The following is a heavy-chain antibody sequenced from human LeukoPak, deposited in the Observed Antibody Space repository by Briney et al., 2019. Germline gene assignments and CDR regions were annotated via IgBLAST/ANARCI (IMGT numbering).Heavy chain of an antibody. CDR2: IIPIFGTA. Sequence: GASVKVSCKASGYTFTSYAISWVRQAPGQGLEWMGGIIPIFGTANYAQKFQGRVTITADKSTSTAYMELSSLRSEDTAVYYCARDRGCSGGSCFSYYYYYMDVWGKGTTVTVSS. CDR1: GYTFTSYA. CDR3: ARDRGCSGGSCFSYYYYYMDV. J-gene: IGHJ6*03. D-gene: IGHD2-15*01. V-gene: IGHV1-69*06.